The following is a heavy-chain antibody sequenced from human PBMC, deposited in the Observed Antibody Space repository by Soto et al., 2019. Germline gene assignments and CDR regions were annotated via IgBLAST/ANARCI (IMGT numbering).Heavy chain of an antibody. CDR1: GFTFSSYE. CDR2: ISSSGSTI. D-gene: IGHD4-4*01. V-gene: IGHV3-48*03. CDR3: ARGSNYYWFDP. Sequence: GSLRLSCAASGFTFSSYEMNWVRQAPGKGLEWVSYISSSGSTIYYADSVKGRFTISRDNAKNSLYLQMNSLRAEDTAVYYCARGSNYYWFDPWGQGTLVTVS. J-gene: IGHJ5*02.